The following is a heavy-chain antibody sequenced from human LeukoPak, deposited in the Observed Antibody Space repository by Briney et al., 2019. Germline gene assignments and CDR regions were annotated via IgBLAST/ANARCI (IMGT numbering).Heavy chain of an antibody. CDR3: ARSVTAYDNWFDP. V-gene: IGHV1-46*01. Sequence: GGSVTDSCKASGYTFTSYYMHWVRQAPGQGLEWMGIINPSGGSTSYAQKFQGRVTMTRDTSTSTVYMELSSLRSEDTAVYYCARSVTAYDNWFDPWGKGTRDPLSS. CDR2: INPSGGST. J-gene: IGHJ5*02. CDR1: GYTFTSYY. D-gene: IGHD5-18*01.